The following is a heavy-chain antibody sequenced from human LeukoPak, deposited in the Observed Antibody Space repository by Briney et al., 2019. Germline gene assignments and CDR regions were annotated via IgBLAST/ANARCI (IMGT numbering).Heavy chain of an antibody. CDR3: ARDAAVPRYCSGGSCYSVDFDY. CDR1: GYTFTSYG. Sequence: ASVKVSCKASGYTFTSYGISWVRQASGQGLEWMGWISAYNGNTNYAQKLQGRVTMTTDTSTSTAYMELRSLRSDDTAVYYCARDAAVPRYCSGGSCYSVDFDYWGQGTLVTVSS. CDR2: ISAYNGNT. V-gene: IGHV1-18*04. D-gene: IGHD2-15*01. J-gene: IGHJ4*02.